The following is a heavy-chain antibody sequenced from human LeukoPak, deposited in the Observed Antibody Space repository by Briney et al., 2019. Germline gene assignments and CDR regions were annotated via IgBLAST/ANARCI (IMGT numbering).Heavy chain of an antibody. CDR2: INPNTGGA. CDR3: ARDGIVVVPGTIYYYHYMDV. D-gene: IGHD2-2*01. CDR1: GYTFNDYY. V-gene: IGHV1-2*02. Sequence: GASVKVSCKASGYTFNDYYLHWVRQAPGQGLEWMGSINPNTGGAKYAQRFQGRVTLTRDTSNSTTYMGLTRLRYDDTAVYYCARDGIVVVPGTIYYYHYMDVWGKGTTVTVSS. J-gene: IGHJ6*03.